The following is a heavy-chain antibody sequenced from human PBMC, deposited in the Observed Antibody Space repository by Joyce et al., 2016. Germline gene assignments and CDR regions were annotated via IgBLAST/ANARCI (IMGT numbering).Heavy chain of an antibody. J-gene: IGHJ5*02. V-gene: IGHV3-30-3*01. CDR2: ISTDGNRQ. CDR3: AGETTVTGMGNWFDP. Sequence: QVHLVESGGGVVQPGRSLTLSCAASGFSFTSFSMVWVRQAPGKGLEWAAVISTDGNRQYYGDSVKVRFIDSRDNSKKTVNLQISSLGVEDTAVYYCAGETTVTGMGNWFDPWGQGTLVTVSS. CDR1: GFSFTSFS. D-gene: IGHD4-17*01.